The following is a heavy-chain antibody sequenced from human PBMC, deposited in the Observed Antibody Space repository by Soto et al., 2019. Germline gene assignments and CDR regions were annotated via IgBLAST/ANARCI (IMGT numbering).Heavy chain of an antibody. CDR2: ISYDGSTK. D-gene: IGHD3-10*01. J-gene: IGHJ6*02. V-gene: IGHV3-30*18. Sequence: PLGSMRPSWADSGSIFSNYGMHWVRQAPGKGLEWVAVISYDGSTKYYVESVKGRFIISRDNLKKSLELQMHSRRAEETAVYYCAKYQPITMGMDVWGQGTTVTVSS. CDR3: AKYQPITMGMDV. CDR1: GSIFSNYG.